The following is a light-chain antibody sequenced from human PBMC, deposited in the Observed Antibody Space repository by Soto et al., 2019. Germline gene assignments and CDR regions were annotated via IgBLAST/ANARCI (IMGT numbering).Light chain of an antibody. V-gene: IGKV3-11*01. J-gene: IGKJ5*01. CDR2: DAY. CDR1: QSFRGL. Sequence: EVVLTQSPVTLPLSPGERATLSCRASQSFRGLLAWYQQKPGQAPRLLIYDAYNRATGIPPRFSGSGSGTDFTLTISSLQPEDFATYYCQQSYGTPITFGQGTRLDI. CDR3: QQSYGTPIT.